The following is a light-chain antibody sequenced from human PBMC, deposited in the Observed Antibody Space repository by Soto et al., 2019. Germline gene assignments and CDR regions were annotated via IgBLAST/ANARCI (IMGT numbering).Light chain of an antibody. Sequence: DIQMTQSPSSLSASVGDRVTITCRASQSISNYLNWYQQKPGKAPKLLIYAASSLQSGVPSRFSGSGSGTDFTLTISSLQPEDFTPYYCQQSYSTPRTFGQGTNLEIK. CDR3: QQSYSTPRT. J-gene: IGKJ2*01. V-gene: IGKV1-39*01. CDR2: AAS. CDR1: QSISNY.